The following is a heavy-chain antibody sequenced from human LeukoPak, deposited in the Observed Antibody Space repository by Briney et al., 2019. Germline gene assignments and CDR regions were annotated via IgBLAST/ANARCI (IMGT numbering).Heavy chain of an antibody. CDR1: GFTFDDYA. D-gene: IGHD2-8*01. CDR2: ISWDSANI. CDR3: AKESSVYCTDGVCSLDF. Sequence: GGSLRLSCAASGFTFDDYAMHWVRQAPGKGLEWVSGISWDSANIGYADSVKGRFTISRGNTKDSLYLQMNSLRAEDTALYYCAKESSVYCTDGVCSLDFWGQGSLVTVSS. J-gene: IGHJ4*02. V-gene: IGHV3-9*01.